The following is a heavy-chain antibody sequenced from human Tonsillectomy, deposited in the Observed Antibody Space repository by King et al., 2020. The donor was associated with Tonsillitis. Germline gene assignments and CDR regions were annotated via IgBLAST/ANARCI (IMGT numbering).Heavy chain of an antibody. J-gene: IGHJ3*02. D-gene: IGHD3-16*01. V-gene: IGHV3-9*01. CDR1: GFTFDDYA. Sequence: QLVQSGGGLVQPGRSLRLSCAASGFTFDDYAMHWVRQAPGKGLEWVSGISWNSGSIGYADSVKGRFTISRDNAKNSLYLQMNSLRAEDTALYYCAKAMGEVGSPLDYDAFDIWGQGTMVTVSS. CDR2: ISWNSGSI. CDR3: AKAMGEVGSPLDYDAFDI.